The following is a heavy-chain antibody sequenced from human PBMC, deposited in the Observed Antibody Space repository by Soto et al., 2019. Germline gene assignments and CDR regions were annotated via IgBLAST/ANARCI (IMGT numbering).Heavy chain of an antibody. Sequence: QLQLQESGPGLVRPSETLSLTCTVSGGAISSGDYYWGWIRQPPGKGLEWIGTIYYSGSAYYNPSLQSRVTITVDTAKNQFSLKLGSVTAADTAVYYWARQLNSGAVGEVHGMDVWGQGTTVT. D-gene: IGHD6-19*01. V-gene: IGHV4-39*01. CDR3: ARQLNSGAVGEVHGMDV. CDR2: IYYSGSA. CDR1: GGAISSGDYY. J-gene: IGHJ6*02.